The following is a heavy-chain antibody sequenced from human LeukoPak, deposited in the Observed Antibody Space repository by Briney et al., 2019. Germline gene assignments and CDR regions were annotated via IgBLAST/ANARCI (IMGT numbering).Heavy chain of an antibody. CDR2: ILCIFGTA. D-gene: IGHD2-15*01. CDR3: AREGVVDGLNWFDP. Sequence: SSVIESFKGSARTLSAERGSWVRPPPPKDLERMGRILCIFGTANYAQKFQGRVTITTDESTSSAYMELSSLRSEDTAVYYCAREGVVDGLNWFDPWGQGTLVTVSS. V-gene: IGHV1-69*05. J-gene: IGHJ5*02. CDR1: ARTLSAER.